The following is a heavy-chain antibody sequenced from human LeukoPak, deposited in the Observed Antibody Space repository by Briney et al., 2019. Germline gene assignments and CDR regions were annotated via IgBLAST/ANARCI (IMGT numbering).Heavy chain of an antibody. J-gene: IGHJ5*02. Sequence: GASVKVSCKASGYTFTSYYMHWVRQAPGQGLEWMGIINPSGGSTSYAQKFQGRVTMTRDTSTSTVYMELSSLRSEDTAVYYCARDGRRGGGYSYDNWFDPWGQGTLVTVSS. CDR3: ARDGRRGGGYSYDNWFDP. V-gene: IGHV1-46*01. CDR1: GYTFTSYY. CDR2: INPSGGST. D-gene: IGHD5-18*01.